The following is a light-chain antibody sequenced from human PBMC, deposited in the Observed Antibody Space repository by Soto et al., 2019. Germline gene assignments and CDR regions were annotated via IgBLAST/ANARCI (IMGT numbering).Light chain of an antibody. CDR3: SSYAGSNNFV. V-gene: IGLV2-8*01. Sequence: QSVLTQPPSASGSPGQSVTISCTGSISDVGTYKYVSWYQQHPGKAPKLMIYEVTKRPSGVPDRFSGSKSGNTASLTVSGLQAEDEADYYCSSYAGSNNFVFGTGTKVTVL. CDR1: ISDVGTYKY. J-gene: IGLJ1*01. CDR2: EVT.